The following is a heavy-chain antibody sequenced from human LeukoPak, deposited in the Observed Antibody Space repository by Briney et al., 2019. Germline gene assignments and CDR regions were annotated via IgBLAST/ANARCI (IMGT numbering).Heavy chain of an antibody. V-gene: IGHV3-23*01. Sequence: VETLTLSCAASGFTISSYSMSWVRQPPAKGLEWVSAISGSGGSTYYAASVKGRFTISRDNSKNPLYLQMNSLTAEDTDVYYVAKVRDYVWGSYAFYIWGQGTIVTV. CDR1: GFTISSYS. CDR3: AKVRDYVWGSYAFYI. J-gene: IGHJ3*02. D-gene: IGHD3-16*01. CDR2: ISGSGGST.